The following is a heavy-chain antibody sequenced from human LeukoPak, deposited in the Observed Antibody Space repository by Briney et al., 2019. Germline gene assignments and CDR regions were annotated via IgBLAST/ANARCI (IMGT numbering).Heavy chain of an antibody. J-gene: IGHJ6*04. CDR2: IIPIFGTA. D-gene: IGHD3-9*01. CDR1: GGTFSSYA. CDR3: AAPVLTGYYYYGMDV. Sequence: ASVKVSCKASGGTFSSYAISCVRQAPGQGLEWMGGIIPIFGTANYAQKFQGRVTITADKSTSTAYMELSSLRSEDTAVYYCAAPVLTGYYYYGMDVWGKGTTVTVSS. V-gene: IGHV1-69*06.